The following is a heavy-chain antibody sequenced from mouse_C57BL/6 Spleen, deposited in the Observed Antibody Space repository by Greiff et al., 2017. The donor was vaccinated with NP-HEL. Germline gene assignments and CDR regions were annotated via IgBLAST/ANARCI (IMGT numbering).Heavy chain of an antibody. D-gene: IGHD1-1*01. CDR1: GFNIKDYY. CDR3: AREGNFYYGSSYVGAYFDC. Sequence: EVPLVESGAELVKPGASVKLSCTASGFNIKDYYMHWVKQRTEQGLEWIGRIDPEDGETKYAPKFQGKATITADTSSNTAYLQLSSLTSEDTAVYYCAREGNFYYGSSYVGAYFDCWGQGTTLTVSS. CDR2: IDPEDGET. J-gene: IGHJ2*01. V-gene: IGHV14-2*01.